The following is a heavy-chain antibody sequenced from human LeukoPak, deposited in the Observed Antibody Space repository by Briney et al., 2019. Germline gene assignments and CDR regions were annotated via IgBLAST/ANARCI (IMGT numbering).Heavy chain of an antibody. J-gene: IGHJ4*02. CDR3: ARYCSGGSCNDGFDD. CDR1: GGTFSSYT. Sequence: SVKVSCKAFGGTFSSYTISWVRQAPGQGLEWMGRIIPILGIANYAQKFQGRVTITADKSTSTAYMELSSLRSEDTAVYYCARYCSGGSCNDGFDDWGQGTLVTISS. V-gene: IGHV1-69*02. D-gene: IGHD2-15*01. CDR2: IIPILGIA.